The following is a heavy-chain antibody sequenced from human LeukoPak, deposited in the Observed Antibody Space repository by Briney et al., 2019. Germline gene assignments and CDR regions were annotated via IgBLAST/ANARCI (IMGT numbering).Heavy chain of an antibody. CDR2: IYNNGNT. D-gene: IGHD2-2*01. V-gene: IGHV3-53*01. Sequence: GGSLRLSCAASGFTVSTNYMTWVHQAPGKGLEWVSIIYNNGNTYYADSVKGRFTISRDNSKNTLYLQMDSLRAEDTAVYYCARELAYCSTNGCPLGYWGQGTLVTVSS. CDR3: ARELAYCSTNGCPLGY. CDR1: GFTVSTNY. J-gene: IGHJ4*02.